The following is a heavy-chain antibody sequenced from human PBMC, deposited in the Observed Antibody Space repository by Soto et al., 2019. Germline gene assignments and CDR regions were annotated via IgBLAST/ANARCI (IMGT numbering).Heavy chain of an antibody. D-gene: IGHD6-19*01. J-gene: IGHJ4*02. Sequence: ESLKVSCKVCGDPFAGFWIGWVRQMPGKGLEWLGSIYPRDSDTRYSPSFQGQVTISADKSLSTAYLQWNSLQASDTAIYYCARQHPLDSRVWFTWGQGTVVTVSS. V-gene: IGHV5-51*01. CDR3: ARQHPLDSRVWFT. CDR2: IYPRDSDT. CDR1: GDPFAGFW.